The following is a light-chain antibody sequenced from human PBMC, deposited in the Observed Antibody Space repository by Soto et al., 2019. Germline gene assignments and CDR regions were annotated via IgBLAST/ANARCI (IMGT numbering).Light chain of an antibody. CDR3: QQYGSSPLT. CDR1: QSVSSSY. J-gene: IGKJ4*01. CDR2: AAS. Sequence: EIVLTQSPGTLSLSPGEIATLSFRASQSVSSSYLAWYQQTPGQAPRLLIYAASSRATGIPDRFSGSGSGTDFTLTINRLEPEDFAVYYCQQYGSSPLTFGGGTKVDIK. V-gene: IGKV3-20*01.